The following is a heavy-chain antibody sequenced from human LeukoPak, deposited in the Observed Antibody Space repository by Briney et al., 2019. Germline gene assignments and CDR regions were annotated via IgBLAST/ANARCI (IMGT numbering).Heavy chain of an antibody. CDR1: GVSLSGDY. CDR2: INHSGST. Sequence: SETLSLTCAVYGVSLSGDYWSWIRQPPGKGLEWIGEINHSGSTNYNPSLRSRVTISVDTSKNQFSLKLSAVTAAATAVYYCASGSGGAVPYWGQGTLVTVSS. J-gene: IGHJ4*02. CDR3: ASGSGGAVPY. D-gene: IGHD6-19*01. V-gene: IGHV4-34*01.